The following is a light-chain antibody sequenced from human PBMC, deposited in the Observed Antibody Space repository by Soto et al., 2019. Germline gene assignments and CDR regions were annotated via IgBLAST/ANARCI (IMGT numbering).Light chain of an antibody. J-gene: IGKJ4*01. CDR3: QQVKSYPRT. CDR1: QGISSY. Sequence: AIRMTQSPSSCSASTGDRVTITCGASQGISSYLAWYQQKPGKAPKLLIYAASTLQSGVPSRFSVSGSGTEFTLTISSLKNEDFATYDGQQVKSYPRTFGGGTKVDNK. V-gene: IGKV1-8*01. CDR2: AAS.